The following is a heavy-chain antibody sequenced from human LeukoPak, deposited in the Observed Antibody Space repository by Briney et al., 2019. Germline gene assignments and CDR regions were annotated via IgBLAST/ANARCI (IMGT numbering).Heavy chain of an antibody. CDR1: GFTFSDYY. CDR2: ISSSGSTL. CDR3: ARRRYNWNAIDY. J-gene: IGHJ4*02. V-gene: IGHV3-11*01. Sequence: GGSLRLSCAASGFTFSDYYMSWISQAPGKGLEWVSYISSSGSTLYYADSVKGRITISRDNAKNSLYLQMNSLRAEDTAVYYCARRRYNWNAIDYWGQGTLVTVSS. D-gene: IGHD1-20*01.